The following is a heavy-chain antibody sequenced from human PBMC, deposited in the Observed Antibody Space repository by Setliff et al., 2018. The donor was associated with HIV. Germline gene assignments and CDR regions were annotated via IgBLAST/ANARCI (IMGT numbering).Heavy chain of an antibody. J-gene: IGHJ6*03. Sequence: GGSLRLSCAASGFTFNNYAMHWVRQAPGKGLEWVAVVSYDGTTKHYGDSVKGRFTISRDNAKNSLYLQMNSLRAEDTAVYYCARDATRGGDMDVWAKGTTVTVSS. D-gene: IGHD2-15*01. V-gene: IGHV3-30*03. CDR2: VSYDGTTK. CDR3: ARDATRGGDMDV. CDR1: GFTFNNYA.